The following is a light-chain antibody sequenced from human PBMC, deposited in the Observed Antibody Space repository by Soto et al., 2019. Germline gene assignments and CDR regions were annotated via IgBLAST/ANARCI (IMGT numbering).Light chain of an antibody. Sequence: QSVLTQPPSASGSPGQSVTISRTGTSSDIGGYDHVSWYQQHPGKAPKVMIYEVTKRPSGVPDRFSGSKAGNTASLTVFGLQAEDEDDYYCSSFAGPVWVFGGGTKVTVL. CDR2: EVT. CDR1: SSDIGGYDH. V-gene: IGLV2-8*01. CDR3: SSFAGPVWV. J-gene: IGLJ3*02.